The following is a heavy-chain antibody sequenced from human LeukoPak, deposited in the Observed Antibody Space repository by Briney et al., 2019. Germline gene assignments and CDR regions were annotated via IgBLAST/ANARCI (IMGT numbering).Heavy chain of an antibody. CDR2: ISSSSSTI. CDR1: GFTFSSYS. V-gene: IGHV3-48*01. J-gene: IGHJ4*02. CDR3: AKAGIAAAGTPYYFDY. Sequence: GGSLRLSCAASGFTFSSYSMNWVRQAPGKGLEWVSYISSSSSTIYYADSVKGRFTISRDNSKNTLYLQMNSLRAEDTAVYYCAKAGIAAAGTPYYFDYWGQGTLVTVSS. D-gene: IGHD6-13*01.